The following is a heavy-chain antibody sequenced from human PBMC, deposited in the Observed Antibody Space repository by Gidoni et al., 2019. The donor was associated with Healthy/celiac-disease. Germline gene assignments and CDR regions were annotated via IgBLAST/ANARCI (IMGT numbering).Heavy chain of an antibody. CDR3: AKDRRITIFGVVIMGAFDI. CDR2: ISGSGGST. J-gene: IGHJ3*02. D-gene: IGHD3-3*01. CDR1: GFTFSSYA. V-gene: IGHV3-23*01. Sequence: EVQLLASGGGLVQPGGSLRLSCAASGFTFSSYAMSWVRQAPGKGLEWVSAISGSGGSTYYADSVKCRFTISRDNAKNTLYLQMNSLRAEDTAVYYCAKDRRITIFGVVIMGAFDIWGQGTMVTVSS.